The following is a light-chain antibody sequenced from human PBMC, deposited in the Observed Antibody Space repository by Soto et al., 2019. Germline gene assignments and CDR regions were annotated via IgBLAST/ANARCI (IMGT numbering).Light chain of an antibody. Sequence: EIVLTQSPGTLSLSPGERATLSCRASQSIGSTFVAWYQQKPGQAPRLLIYGASSRATGVPDRFSGSGSGTEFSLSISRLEPEDFAVYYCQQYGSSGTFGQGTKVEIK. CDR3: QQYGSSGT. J-gene: IGKJ1*01. CDR1: QSIGSTF. CDR2: GAS. V-gene: IGKV3-20*01.